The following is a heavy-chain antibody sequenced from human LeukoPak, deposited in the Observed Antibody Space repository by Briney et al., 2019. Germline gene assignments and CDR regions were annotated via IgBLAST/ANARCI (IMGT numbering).Heavy chain of an antibody. Sequence: ASVKVSCKASGYTFTSSDINWVRQAPGQGLEWMGWMNPNSGKTGSARKFQGRVAMTKNISISTAYIEVSSLGYEDTATYYCARGRPGLASAGTYDFWGRGTLITVSS. D-gene: IGHD6-13*01. CDR1: GYTFTSSD. J-gene: IGHJ4*02. CDR2: MNPNSGKT. V-gene: IGHV1-8*01. CDR3: ARGRPGLASAGTYDF.